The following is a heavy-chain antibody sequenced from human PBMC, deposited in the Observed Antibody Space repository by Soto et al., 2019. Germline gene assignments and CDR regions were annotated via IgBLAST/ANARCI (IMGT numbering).Heavy chain of an antibody. V-gene: IGHV1-69*13. CDR3: AKDILEWLFGSGDYYYYGMDV. CDR2: IIPMLGKT. CDR1: GGTFSTYS. Sequence: SVKVSCKASGGTFSTYSISWVRQAPGQGLEWMGGIIPMLGKTNYAQKFQGRVTITADESTSTAYMDLRSLRSDDTAVYYCAKDILEWLFGSGDYYYYGMDVWGQGTTVTVS. D-gene: IGHD3-3*01. J-gene: IGHJ6*02.